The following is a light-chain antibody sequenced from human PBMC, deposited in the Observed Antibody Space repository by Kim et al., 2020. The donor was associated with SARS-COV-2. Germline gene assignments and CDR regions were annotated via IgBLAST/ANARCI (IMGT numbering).Light chain of an antibody. J-gene: IGKJ2*01. Sequence: SVSPGERATLSCRASQSVGRNLAWYQQKPGQAPRLLIYGASTRATGIPARFSGSGSGTEFTLTISSLQSEDFAVYDCQQYNNWSGTFGQGTKLEI. V-gene: IGKV3-15*01. CDR3: QQYNNWSGT. CDR2: GAS. CDR1: QSVGRN.